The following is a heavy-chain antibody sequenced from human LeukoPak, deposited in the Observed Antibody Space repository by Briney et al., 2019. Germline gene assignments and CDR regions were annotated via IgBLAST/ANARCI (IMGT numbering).Heavy chain of an antibody. V-gene: IGHV4-59*01. J-gene: IGHJ5*01. CDR1: GGSINSYY. CDR3: ASSKTNGDSSGWYAWFDP. Sequence: PETRSLTCTVSGGSINSYYWSWIRQPPGKGLEWIGYIYYSGYTNYNPSLKSRVTISVDTSKNQFSLKLSSVTAADTAVYYCASSKTNGDSSGWYAWFDPWGQGTLVTVSS. CDR2: IYYSGYT. D-gene: IGHD6-19*01.